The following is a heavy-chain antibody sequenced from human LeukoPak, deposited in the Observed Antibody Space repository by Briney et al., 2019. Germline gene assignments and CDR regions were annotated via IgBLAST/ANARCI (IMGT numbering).Heavy chain of an antibody. CDR2: IHSSGST. CDR1: GGSIIPYY. V-gene: IGHV4-59*01. Sequence: SETLSLTCTVSGGSIIPYYWSWIRQPPGKGLEWIAFIHSSGSTGYNPSLKSRFTISVDTSNNHFSLKVTSMTAADTGVYYCARSLPGAIGAADFWGQGTLVTVSS. D-gene: IGHD6-13*01. CDR3: ARSLPGAIGAADF. J-gene: IGHJ4*02.